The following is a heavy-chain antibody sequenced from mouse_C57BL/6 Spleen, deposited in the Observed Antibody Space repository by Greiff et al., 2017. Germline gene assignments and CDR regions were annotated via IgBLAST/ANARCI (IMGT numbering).Heavy chain of an antibody. J-gene: IGHJ4*01. Sequence: QVQLQQPGAELVKPGASVKVSCKASGYTFTSYWMHWVKQRPGQGLEWIGRIHPSDSDTNYNQKFKGKATLTLDKSSSTAYMQLSSLTSEDSAVXYCAMSPHLGDYAMDYWGQGTSVTVSS. CDR3: AMSPHLGDYAMDY. CDR2: IHPSDSDT. V-gene: IGHV1-74*01. D-gene: IGHD2-13*01. CDR1: GYTFTSYW.